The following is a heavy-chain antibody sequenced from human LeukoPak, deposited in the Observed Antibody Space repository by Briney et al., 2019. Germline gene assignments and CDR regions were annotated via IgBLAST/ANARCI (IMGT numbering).Heavy chain of an antibody. V-gene: IGHV4-34*01. CDR2: INHSGST. Sequence: SETLSLTCAVYGGSFSGYYWSWIRQPAGKGLEWIGEINHSGSTNYNPSLKSRVTISVDTSKNQFSLKLSSVTAADTAVYYCARARLRYFLDYWGQGTLVTVSS. D-gene: IGHD3-9*01. J-gene: IGHJ4*02. CDR1: GGSFSGYY. CDR3: ARARLRYFLDY.